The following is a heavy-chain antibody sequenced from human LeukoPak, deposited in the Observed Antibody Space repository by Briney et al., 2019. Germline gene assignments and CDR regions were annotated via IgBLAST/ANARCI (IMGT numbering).Heavy chain of an antibody. D-gene: IGHD4-17*01. CDR3: AKTTDDYGDYFPMGY. Sequence: SGGSLRLSCTAAGFTFSSHGMYWVRQAPGKGLEWMTFLSYDGSNKYQADSVKGRFTISRDNSKNTLFLQMNSLRAEDTAVYYCAKTTDDYGDYFPMGYWGQGTLVTVSS. J-gene: IGHJ4*02. CDR2: LSYDGSNK. V-gene: IGHV3-30*18. CDR1: GFTFSSHG.